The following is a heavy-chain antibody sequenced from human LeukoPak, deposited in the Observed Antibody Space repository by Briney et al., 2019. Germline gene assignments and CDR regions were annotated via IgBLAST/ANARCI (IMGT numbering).Heavy chain of an antibody. J-gene: IGHJ4*02. CDR3: ARIRRPLRGYFDH. CDR2: INQIGNT. Sequence: KPSETPSLTCTVSGGSISSSSYYWGWIRQSPGKGLEWIGEINQIGNTNYIPSLKSRLTISIDTSNNQFSLNLTSVTAADTGVYYCARIRRPLRGYFDHWGQGTLVT. CDR1: GGSISSSSYY. D-gene: IGHD3-16*01. V-gene: IGHV4-39*07.